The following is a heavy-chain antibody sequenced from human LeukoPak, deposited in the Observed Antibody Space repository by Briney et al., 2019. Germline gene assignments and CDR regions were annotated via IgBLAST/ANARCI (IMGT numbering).Heavy chain of an antibody. CDR1: GHSISSGYY. D-gene: IGHD2-2*01. CDR2: IYYSGST. Sequence: SETLSLTCTVSGHSISSGYYWGWIRQPPGKGLEWIGSIYYSGSTYYNPSLKSRVTISVDTSKNQFSLKLSSVTAADTAVYYCARLHCSSTSCYLFDYWGQGTLVTVSS. CDR3: ARLHCSSTSCYLFDY. V-gene: IGHV4-38-2*02. J-gene: IGHJ4*02.